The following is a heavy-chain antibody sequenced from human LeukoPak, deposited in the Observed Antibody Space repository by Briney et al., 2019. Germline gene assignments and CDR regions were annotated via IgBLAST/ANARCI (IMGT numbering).Heavy chain of an antibody. CDR2: INSDGSSI. D-gene: IGHD5-12*01. V-gene: IGHV3-74*03. CDR1: GFTFSSYW. J-gene: IGHJ4*02. CDR3: AREGRVSGYDFDC. Sequence: GGSLRLSCAASGFTFSSYWMHWVRQAPGRGLVWVSRINSDGSSITYADSVKGRFTISRDNAKNTLFLQMNSLRVEDTAVYYCAREGRVSGYDFDCWGQGTLVTVSS.